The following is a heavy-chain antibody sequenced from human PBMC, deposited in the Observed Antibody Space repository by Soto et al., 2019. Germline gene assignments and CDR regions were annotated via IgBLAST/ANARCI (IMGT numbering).Heavy chain of an antibody. CDR1: GGTFSTYP. V-gene: IGHV1-69*06. Sequence: SVKVSCKAFGGTFSTYPISWVRQAPGQGLEWMGGIIPMIGTTKYAQKFQGRVTITAAKSTSTAYMELSSLRSEDTAVYYCATDSGDFWSGYVGYYYGMDVWGPGTSVTVSS. CDR3: ATDSGDFWSGYVGYYYGMDV. D-gene: IGHD3-3*01. J-gene: IGHJ6*02. CDR2: IIPMIGTT.